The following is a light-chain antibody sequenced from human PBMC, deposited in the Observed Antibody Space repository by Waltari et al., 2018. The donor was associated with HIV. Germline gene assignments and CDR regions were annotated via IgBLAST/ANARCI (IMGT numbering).Light chain of an antibody. V-gene: IGLV3-1*01. CDR3: RAWDSDARV. J-gene: IGLJ1*01. CDR2: QDS. Sequence: SYELTQPPSVSVPPGQTASITCSGDKLGDKYACWYQQKPGQAPVLVFYQDSKRPAGILERFAGSNTGNAAPVSISGTEAMKEATYYSRAWDSDARVFETGNKGTVL. CDR1: KLGDKY.